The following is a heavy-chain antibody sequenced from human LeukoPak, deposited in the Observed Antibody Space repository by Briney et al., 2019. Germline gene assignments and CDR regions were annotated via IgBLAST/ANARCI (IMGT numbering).Heavy chain of an antibody. V-gene: IGHV4-4*07. CDR1: GGSIRNQY. Sequence: SETLSLTCTVSGGSIRNQYWAWIRQPARKGLDLIWRIFTTGHTDSNPSLRSRVTISVYTPKNQFSLRLTSVTAADTAFYYCAREWPGSYDALTGLYEGGYYYDKWGQGTLVTVSS. D-gene: IGHD3-16*01. J-gene: IGHJ4*02. CDR2: IFTTGHT. CDR3: AREWPGSYDALTGLYEGGYYYDK.